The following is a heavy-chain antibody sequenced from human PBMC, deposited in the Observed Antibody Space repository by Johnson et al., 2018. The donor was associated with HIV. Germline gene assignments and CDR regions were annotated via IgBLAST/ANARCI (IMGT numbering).Heavy chain of an antibody. CDR2: IRYDGSNK. Sequence: QVQLVESGGGVVQPGGSLRLSCAVSGFTFRSYGMHWVRQAPGKGLEWVAFIRYDGSNKYYADSVKGRFTLSRDNSKNTLYLQMTSRRAEDTAVYYCASSAPGLLPNDAFDIWGQGTMVTVSS. CDR1: GFTFRSYG. D-gene: IGHD2-15*01. J-gene: IGHJ3*02. CDR3: ASSAPGLLPNDAFDI. V-gene: IGHV3-30*02.